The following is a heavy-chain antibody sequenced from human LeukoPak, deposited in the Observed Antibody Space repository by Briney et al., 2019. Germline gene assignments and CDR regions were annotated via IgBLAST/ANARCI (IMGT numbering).Heavy chain of an antibody. CDR3: AAGATTFDY. D-gene: IGHD5-12*01. J-gene: IGHJ4*02. CDR2: ISSSSSYI. Sequence: GGSLRLSCAASGFTFSTYSVNWVRQAPGKGLEWVLSISSSSSYIYYADSLKGRFTISRDNAKNSLYLQMNSLRAEDTAVCYCAAGATTFDYWGQGTLVTVSS. CDR1: GFTFSTYS. V-gene: IGHV3-21*01.